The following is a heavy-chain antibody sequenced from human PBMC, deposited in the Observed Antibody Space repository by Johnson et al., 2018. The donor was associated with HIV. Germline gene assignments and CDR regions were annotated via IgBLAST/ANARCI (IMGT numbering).Heavy chain of an antibody. CDR1: GFTFSSYA. V-gene: IGHV3-23*04. D-gene: IGHD3-3*01. CDR2: IRGSGGST. J-gene: IGHJ3*02. Sequence: VQLVESGGGLVQPGGSLRLSCAASGFTFSSYAMSWVRQAPGKGLEWVSAIRGSGGSTSYADSVKGRFTHSRDNSKNTVYLQMNSLRAEDTAVYYCAKDSGYDFWSGYYTDDAFDIWGQGTMVTVSS. CDR3: AKDSGYDFWSGYYTDDAFDI.